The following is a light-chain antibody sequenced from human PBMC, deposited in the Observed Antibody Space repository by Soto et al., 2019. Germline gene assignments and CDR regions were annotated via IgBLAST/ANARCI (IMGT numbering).Light chain of an antibody. J-gene: IGKJ2*01. CDR3: QQYLTTPFT. V-gene: IGKV4-1*01. CDR1: QSVLYRSNGRNY. Sequence: DIVMTQSPDSLAVSLGERATIHCRSSQSVLYRSNGRNYLAWYRQKPGQPPEVLFYWASTRESGVPDRFSGGRSGTDFTLTISSLQAEDGALYFCQQYLTTPFTFGQGTRLEIK. CDR2: WAS.